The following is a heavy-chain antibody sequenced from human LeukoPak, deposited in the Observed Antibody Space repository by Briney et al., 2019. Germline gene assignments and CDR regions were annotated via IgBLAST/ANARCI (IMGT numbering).Heavy chain of an antibody. V-gene: IGHV3-11*01. J-gene: IGHJ3*02. D-gene: IGHD6-13*01. CDR2: ISSSGSTI. CDR3: AKMRIAAADAFDI. Sequence: GGSLRLSCAASGFTFSDYYMSWIRQAPGKGLEWVSYISSSGSTIYYADSVKGRFTISRDNSKNTLYLQMNSLRAEDTAVYYCAKMRIAAADAFDIWGQGTMVTVSS. CDR1: GFTFSDYY.